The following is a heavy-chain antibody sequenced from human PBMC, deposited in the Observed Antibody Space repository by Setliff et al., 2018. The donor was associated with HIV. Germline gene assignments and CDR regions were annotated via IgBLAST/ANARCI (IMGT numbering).Heavy chain of an antibody. J-gene: IGHJ3*02. D-gene: IGHD2-8*01. Sequence: SVKVSCKASGGTFSSYAISWVRQAPGQGLEWMGGIIPILGIANYAQKFQGRVTITADKSTSTAYMELSSLRSEDTAVYYCAREVLKERWLEGGAFDIWGQGTMVTVSS. CDR3: AREVLKERWLEGGAFDI. CDR2: IIPILGIA. V-gene: IGHV1-69*10. CDR1: GGTFSSYA.